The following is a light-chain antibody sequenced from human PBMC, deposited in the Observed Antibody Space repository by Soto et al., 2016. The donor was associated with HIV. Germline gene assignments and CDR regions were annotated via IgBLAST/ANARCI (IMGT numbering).Light chain of an antibody. CDR1: QSILSW. V-gene: IGKV1-5*03. Sequence: DIQMTQSPSTLSASVGDRVTITCRASQSILSWLAWYQQKPGEAPNLLIYKGSNLESGVPSRFSGSGSGTDYTLTISSLQPEDFATYYCQQYYSTPWTFGQGTKVEIK. CDR3: QQYYSTPWT. J-gene: IGKJ1*01. CDR2: KGS.